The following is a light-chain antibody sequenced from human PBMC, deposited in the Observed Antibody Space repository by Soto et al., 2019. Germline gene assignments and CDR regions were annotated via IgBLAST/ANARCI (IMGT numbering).Light chain of an antibody. CDR1: HTISSW. CDR2: KAS. Sequence: SQMNQSASTLSGSVGDRVTITCRGSHTISSWLAWYQQKPGKAPKLLIYKASTLKSGVPSRFSGSGSVTEFTLTISSLQPDDFETYYCQHYNSYSEAFGQGTKVEIK. V-gene: IGKV1-5*03. CDR3: QHYNSYSEA. J-gene: IGKJ1*01.